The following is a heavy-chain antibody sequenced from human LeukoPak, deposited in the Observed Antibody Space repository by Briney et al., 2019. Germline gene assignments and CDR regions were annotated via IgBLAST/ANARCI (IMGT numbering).Heavy chain of an antibody. CDR1: GFTSSDYY. J-gene: IGHJ4*02. CDR3: ARASTLDY. CDR2: ISSDNTYT. Sequence: PGGSLRLSCAVSGFTSSDYYMSWVRQAPGKEMECVSYISSDNTYTNYADSVRGRFTISRDNAKNSLYLQMNSLRDEDTAVYYCARASTLDYWGQGTLVTVSS. V-gene: IGHV3-11*06.